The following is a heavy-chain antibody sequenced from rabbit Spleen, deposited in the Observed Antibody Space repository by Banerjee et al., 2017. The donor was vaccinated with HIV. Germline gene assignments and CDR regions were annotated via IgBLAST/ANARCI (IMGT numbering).Heavy chain of an antibody. CDR3: ARGIPYGYAGDSYPPYGMDL. V-gene: IGHV1S45*01. Sequence: QEQLVESGGGLVQPEGSLALFCKVSGFTISNNYYMCWVRQAPGKGLEWIACIYGGSSGSTYYASWAKGRFTISKTSSTTVTLQMTSLAAADTATCFCARGIPYGYAGDSYPPYGMDLWGPGTLVTVS. CDR2: IYGGSSGST. D-gene: IGHD6-1*01. J-gene: IGHJ6*01. CDR1: GFTISNNYY.